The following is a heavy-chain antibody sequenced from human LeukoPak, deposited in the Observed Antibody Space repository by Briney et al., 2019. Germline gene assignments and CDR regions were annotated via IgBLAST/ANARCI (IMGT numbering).Heavy chain of an antibody. D-gene: IGHD6-6*01. CDR2: IYYSGST. Sequence: SETLSLTCTVSGVSISSYYWSWIRQPPGKGLEWIGYIYYSGSTNYNPSLKSRVTISVDTSKNQFSLKLSSVTAADTAVYYCARAEYSSSLVDYWGQGTLVTVSS. V-gene: IGHV4-59*01. CDR3: ARAEYSSSLVDY. CDR1: GVSISSYY. J-gene: IGHJ4*02.